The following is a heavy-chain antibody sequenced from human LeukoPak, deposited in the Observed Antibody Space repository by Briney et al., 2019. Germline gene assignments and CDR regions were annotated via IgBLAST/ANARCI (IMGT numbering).Heavy chain of an antibody. CDR2: IKQDGSEK. J-gene: IGHJ5*02. D-gene: IGHD4-11*01. Sequence: GGFLRLSCAASGFTFSSYWMSWVRQAPGKGLEWVANIKQDGSEKYYVDSVKGRFTISRDNAKNSLYLQMNSLRAEDTAVYYCARGGDYSNYYWFDPWGQGTLVTVSS. V-gene: IGHV3-7*01. CDR3: ARGGDYSNYYWFDP. CDR1: GFTFSSYW.